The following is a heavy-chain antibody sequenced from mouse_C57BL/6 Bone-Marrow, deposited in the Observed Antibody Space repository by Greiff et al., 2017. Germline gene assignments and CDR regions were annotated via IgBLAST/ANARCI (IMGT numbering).Heavy chain of an antibody. Sequence: QVQLQQPGAELVRPGSSVKLSCKASGYTFTSYWMHWVKQRPIQGLEWIGNIDPSDSATHYNPKFKDKATLTVDKSSSTAYMQLSSLTSEDAAVYYCARSYYGNYVDYWGQGTTLTVSS. J-gene: IGHJ2*01. D-gene: IGHD1-1*01. CDR2: IDPSDSAT. CDR1: GYTFTSYW. CDR3: ARSYYGNYVDY. V-gene: IGHV1-52*01.